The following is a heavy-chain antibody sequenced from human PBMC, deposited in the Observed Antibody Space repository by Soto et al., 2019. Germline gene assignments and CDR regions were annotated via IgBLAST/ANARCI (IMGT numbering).Heavy chain of an antibody. V-gene: IGHV3-23*01. CDR2: ITVAGGGT. CDR3: AKRPPSPKMGVTSH. D-gene: IGHD1-26*01. Sequence: PGGSLRLSCAASGFAFTSSAMAWVRQAPGKGLQWVSAITVAGGGTYYADSVKGRFTISRDNSKNTLFLQMNSLSAEDTALYFCAKRPPSPKMGVTSHWGQGTLVTVS. J-gene: IGHJ4*02. CDR1: GFAFTSSA.